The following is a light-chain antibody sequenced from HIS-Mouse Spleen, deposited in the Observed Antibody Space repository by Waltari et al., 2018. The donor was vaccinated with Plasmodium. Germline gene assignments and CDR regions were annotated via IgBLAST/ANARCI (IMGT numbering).Light chain of an antibody. CDR1: KSISSY. V-gene: IGKV1-39*01. CDR2: AAS. J-gene: IGKJ1*01. CDR3: QQNYNTWT. Sequence: DIQITQSPSSLSASVGDRVTITCRASKSISSYLQFYQQKPGKAPKLLIYAASSIKSGVPSRFSGSGSGTDFTITISSLQPEDFATYCCQQNYNTWTFGQGTKVEIK.